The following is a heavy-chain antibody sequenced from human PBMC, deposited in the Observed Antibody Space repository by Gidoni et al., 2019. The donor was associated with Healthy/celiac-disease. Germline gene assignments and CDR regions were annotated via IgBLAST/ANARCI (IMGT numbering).Heavy chain of an antibody. CDR3: ARDQLLPSSIPDHACDY. D-gene: IGHD1-26*01. CDR1: GFTFSNYS. V-gene: IGHV3-21*01. J-gene: IGHJ4*02. CDR2: ISSSSSYI. Sequence: EVQLVESGGGLVKPGGSLRLSCAASGFTFSNYSMNWVRQAPGKGLEWVSSISSSSSYIYYADSVKGRFTISRDNAKNSLYLQMNSLRAEDTAVYYCARDQLLPSSIPDHACDYWGQGTLVTVSS.